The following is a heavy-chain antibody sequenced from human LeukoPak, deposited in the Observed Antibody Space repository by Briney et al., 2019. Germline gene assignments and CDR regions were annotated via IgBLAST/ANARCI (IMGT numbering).Heavy chain of an antibody. CDR1: GGSFSGYY. V-gene: IGHV4-34*01. CDR3: ARSLEYSSSSSPYYFDY. CDR2: INHSGST. Sequence: SETLSLTCAVYGGSFSGYYWSWIRQPPGKGLEWIGEINHSGSTNYNPSLKSRVTISVDTSKNQFSLKLSSVTAADTAVYYCARSLEYSSSSSPYYFDYWGQGTLVTVSS. J-gene: IGHJ4*02. D-gene: IGHD6-6*01.